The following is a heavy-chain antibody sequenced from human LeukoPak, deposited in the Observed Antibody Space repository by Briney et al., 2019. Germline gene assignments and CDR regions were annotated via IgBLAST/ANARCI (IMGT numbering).Heavy chain of an antibody. V-gene: IGHV4-39*07. Sequence: SETLSLTCTVSGGSLSSSSYYWGWIRQPPGKGLEWIGSIYYSGSAYYNPSLKSRVTISVDTSKNQFSLKVTSVTAADTAVYYCAREVLTPTTPFDYWGQGTLVTVSS. CDR2: IYYSGSA. CDR3: AREVLTPTTPFDY. CDR1: GGSLSSSSYY. D-gene: IGHD1-1*01. J-gene: IGHJ4*02.